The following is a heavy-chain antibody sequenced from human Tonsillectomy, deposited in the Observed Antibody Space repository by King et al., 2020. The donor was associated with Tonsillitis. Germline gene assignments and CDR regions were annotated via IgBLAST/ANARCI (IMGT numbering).Heavy chain of an antibody. D-gene: IGHD1-26*01. Sequence: QLQESGPGLVKPSETLSLTCTVSGGSISSYCWSWIRQPPGKGLEWIWYIHFRGSTNYNPSLKSRVTISVDTSKNQFSLKLSSVTAADTAVYYCARVYRYYFDYWGQGTLVTVSS. CDR2: IHFRGST. CDR3: ARVYRYYFDY. V-gene: IGHV4-59*01. CDR1: GGSISSYC. J-gene: IGHJ4*02.